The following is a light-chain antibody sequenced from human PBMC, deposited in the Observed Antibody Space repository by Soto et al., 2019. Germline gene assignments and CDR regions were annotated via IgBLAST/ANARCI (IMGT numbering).Light chain of an antibody. CDR2: GAS. CDR3: HQYASWT. J-gene: IGKJ1*01. V-gene: IGKV3-20*01. CDR1: QSFNSIY. Sequence: EIVLTQSPGTLSLSPGERSTLSCRASQSFNSIYLAWYQQKPGQAPRLLIYGASSRATGIPDSFSGSGSGTDFTLTISRLEPEAVAVYYCHQYASWTFGQGTKVDNK.